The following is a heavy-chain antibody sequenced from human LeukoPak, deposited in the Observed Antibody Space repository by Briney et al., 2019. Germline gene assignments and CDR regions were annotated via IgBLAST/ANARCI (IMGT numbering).Heavy chain of an antibody. V-gene: IGHV4-39*07. CDR1: GGSITTRSYY. CDR3: ARAYTGFEAFDY. J-gene: IGHJ4*02. Sequence: SETLSLTCTVSGGSITTRSYYWGWIRQPPGKGLEWIGIIYYSGSTNYNPSLKSRVTISVDTSKNQFSLKLSSVTAADTAVYYCARAYTGFEAFDYWGQGTLVTVSS. CDR2: IYYSGST. D-gene: IGHD5-12*01.